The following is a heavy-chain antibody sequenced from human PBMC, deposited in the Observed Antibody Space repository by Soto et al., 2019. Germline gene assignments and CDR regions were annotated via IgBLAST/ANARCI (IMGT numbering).Heavy chain of an antibody. CDR1: GDSVSSGSYY. Sequence: QVQLQESGPGLVKPSETLSLTCTVSGDSVSSGSYYWSWIRQPPGKGLEWIGYIYYSGSTNYNPSLKSRVTISVDTSKNQFSLKLSSVTAADTAVYYCATTRDGYWGQGTLVTVSS. V-gene: IGHV4-61*01. CDR2: IYYSGST. J-gene: IGHJ4*02. CDR3: ATTRDGY.